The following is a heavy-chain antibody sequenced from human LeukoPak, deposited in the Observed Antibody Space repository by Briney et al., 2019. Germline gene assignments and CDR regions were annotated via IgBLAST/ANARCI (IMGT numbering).Heavy chain of an antibody. Sequence: PSETLSLTCTVSGGSISSYYWSWIRQPPGKGLEWIGYIYYSGSTNYNPSLKSRVTISVDTSKTQFSLKLSSVTAADTAVYYCARDRDGRWYFDLWGRGTLVTVSS. D-gene: IGHD5-24*01. V-gene: IGHV4-59*01. CDR3: ARDRDGRWYFDL. J-gene: IGHJ2*01. CDR1: GGSISSYY. CDR2: IYYSGST.